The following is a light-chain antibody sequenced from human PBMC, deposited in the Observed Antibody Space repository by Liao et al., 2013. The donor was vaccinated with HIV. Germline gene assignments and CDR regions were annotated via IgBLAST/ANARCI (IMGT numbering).Light chain of an antibody. CDR3: QSADSSGTCPV. CDR1: TLPKQY. CDR2: KDS. Sequence: SYELTQPPSVSVSPGQTARITCSGATLPKQYAYWYQQKPGQAPVLVIYKDSERPSGIPERFSGSSSGTTVTLTISGVQAEDEADYYCQSADSSGTCPVFGGGTKLTVL. J-gene: IGLJ3*02. V-gene: IGLV3-25*03.